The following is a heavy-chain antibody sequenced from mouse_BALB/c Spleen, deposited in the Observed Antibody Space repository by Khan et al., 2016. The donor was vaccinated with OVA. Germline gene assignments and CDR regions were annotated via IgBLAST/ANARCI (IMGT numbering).Heavy chain of an antibody. Sequence: QVHVKQSGAELVKAGASVQMSCKASGYTFTSYWMHWVKQRLGQGLEWFAETNPTNGRTYYNEKFKSKATLTVDKSSSTAYMLLSGPTFEDSAVYYCARIKKIVATYFDYWGQGTTLTVSS. CDR3: ARIKKIVATYFDY. V-gene: IGHV1S81*02. CDR1: GYTFTSYW. D-gene: IGHD1-1*01. CDR2: TNPTNGRT. J-gene: IGHJ2*01.